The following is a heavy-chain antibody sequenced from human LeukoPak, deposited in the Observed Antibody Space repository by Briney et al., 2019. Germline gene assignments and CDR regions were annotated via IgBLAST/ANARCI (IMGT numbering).Heavy chain of an antibody. J-gene: IGHJ1*01. Sequence: GASVKVSCKASGYTFTGYYLHWVRQAPGQGLDWMGWINPNSGGTTYAQNFKGRVTMTWDTSISTAYMEVSRLRSDDTAVYYCAREWELLRKYLYHWGQGTLVTVSS. CDR3: AREWELLRKYLYH. V-gene: IGHV1-2*02. CDR1: GYTFTGYY. CDR2: INPNSGGT. D-gene: IGHD1-26*01.